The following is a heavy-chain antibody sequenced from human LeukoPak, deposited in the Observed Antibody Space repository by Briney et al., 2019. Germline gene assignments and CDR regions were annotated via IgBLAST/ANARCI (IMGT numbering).Heavy chain of an antibody. CDR3: SRLTEWEPVLDY. J-gene: IGHJ4*02. V-gene: IGHV3-73*01. D-gene: IGHD1-26*01. CDR1: GFTFSGSP. CDR2: IRSKAESYAT. Sequence: GGSLKLSCAASGFTFSGSPMHWVRQASGRGLEWVGRIRSKAESYATAYAASVRGRFTISRDDSKKTAYLQMDSLKTEDTAVYYCSRLTEWEPVLDYWGQGTLVTVSS.